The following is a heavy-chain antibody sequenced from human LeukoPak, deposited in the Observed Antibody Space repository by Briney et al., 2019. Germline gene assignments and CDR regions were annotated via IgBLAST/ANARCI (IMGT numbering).Heavy chain of an antibody. J-gene: IGHJ5*02. D-gene: IGHD6-13*01. CDR3: AKRLAAAGSEWFDP. V-gene: IGHV4-59*01. Sequence: PSETLSLTCTVSGGSISSYYWSWIRQPPGKGLEWIGYIYYSGSTNYNPSLKSRVTISVDTSKNQFSLKLSSVTAADTAVYYCAKRLAAAGSEWFDPWGQGTLVTVSS. CDR1: GGSISSYY. CDR2: IYYSGST.